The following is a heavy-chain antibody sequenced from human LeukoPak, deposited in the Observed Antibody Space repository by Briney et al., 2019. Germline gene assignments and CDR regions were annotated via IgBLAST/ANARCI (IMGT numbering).Heavy chain of an antibody. D-gene: IGHD3-22*01. CDR2: INPNSGGT. J-gene: IGHJ4*02. Sequence: ASVKVSCKASGYTFTGYYMYWVRQAPGQGLEWMGWINPNSGGTNYAQKFQGRVTMTRDTSISTAYMELSRLRSDDTAVYYCARAGDYDSSGYYYWGQGTLVTVSS. CDR3: ARAGDYDSSGYYY. CDR1: GYTFTGYY. V-gene: IGHV1-2*02.